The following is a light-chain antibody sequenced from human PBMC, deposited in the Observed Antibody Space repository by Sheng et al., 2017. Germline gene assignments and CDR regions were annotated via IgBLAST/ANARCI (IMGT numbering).Light chain of an antibody. V-gene: IGLV1-51*01. CDR3: GSYTSSSTQV. CDR1: SSDIGNNY. J-gene: IGLJ2*01. Sequence: QSVLTQPPSVSAAPGQRVTISCSGTSSDIGNNYVSWYQHLPETAPKLLIYDDYVRPSGIPDRFSGSKSGTSASLAIIGLQAEDEADYYCGSYTSSSTQVFGGGTKVTVL. CDR2: DDY.